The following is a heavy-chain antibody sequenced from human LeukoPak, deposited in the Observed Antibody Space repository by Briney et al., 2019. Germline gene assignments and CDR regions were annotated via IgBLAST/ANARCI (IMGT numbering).Heavy chain of an antibody. V-gene: IGHV4-59*12. J-gene: IGHJ6*02. CDR3: ARYCSSTSCSAHYYYYGMDV. Sequence: SETLSLTCTVSGGSISSYYWNWIRQPPGKGLEWIGYIYYSGTTNYNPSLKSRVTISVDTSKNQFSLKLSSVTAADTAVYYCARYCSSTSCSAHYYYYGMDVWGQGTTVTVSS. CDR2: IYYSGTT. D-gene: IGHD2-2*01. CDR1: GGSISSYY.